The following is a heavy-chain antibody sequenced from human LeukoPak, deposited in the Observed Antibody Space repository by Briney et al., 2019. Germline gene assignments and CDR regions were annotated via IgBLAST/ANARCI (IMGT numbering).Heavy chain of an antibody. Sequence: GGSLRLSCAASGFTFSSYGMHWVRQAPGKGMEWVAFIRYDGSNKYYADSVKGRFTISRDNSKNTLYLQMNSLRAEDTAVYYCAKAARGAVAGYYWGQGTLVTVSS. J-gene: IGHJ4*02. D-gene: IGHD6-19*01. CDR1: GFTFSSYG. CDR3: AKAARGAVAGYY. V-gene: IGHV3-30*02. CDR2: IRYDGSNK.